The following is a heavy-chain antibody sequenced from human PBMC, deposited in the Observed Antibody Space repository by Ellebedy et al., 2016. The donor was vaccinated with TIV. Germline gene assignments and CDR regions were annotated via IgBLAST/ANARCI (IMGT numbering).Heavy chain of an antibody. Sequence: MPGGSLRLSCTVPGGSISSYYWSWIRQHPGKGLEWIGYISYSGSTNYNPSLKSRVTISVDSSKNQFSLRLSSVTAADTAVYYCARVVWQQPVSYAFDIWGQGTMVTVSS. D-gene: IGHD6-13*01. CDR3: ARVVWQQPVSYAFDI. V-gene: IGHV4-59*01. J-gene: IGHJ3*02. CDR1: GGSISSYY. CDR2: ISYSGST.